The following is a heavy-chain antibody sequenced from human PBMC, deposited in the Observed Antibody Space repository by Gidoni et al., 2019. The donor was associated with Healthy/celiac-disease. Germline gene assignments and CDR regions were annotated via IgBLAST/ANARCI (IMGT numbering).Heavy chain of an antibody. J-gene: IGHJ3*02. V-gene: IGHV3-23*01. CDR1: GFTFSRYA. Sequence: EVQLLESGGGLVQPGGSLSLSCAASGFTFSRYAMSWVRQAPGKGLEWVSAISGSVGSTYYADAVKGRFNISRDNSKNTLYLQMKSLRAEETAVYYCAKDKSYYDFWSGYSPDDAFDIWGQGTMVTVSS. D-gene: IGHD3-3*01. CDR2: ISGSVGST. CDR3: AKDKSYYDFWSGYSPDDAFDI.